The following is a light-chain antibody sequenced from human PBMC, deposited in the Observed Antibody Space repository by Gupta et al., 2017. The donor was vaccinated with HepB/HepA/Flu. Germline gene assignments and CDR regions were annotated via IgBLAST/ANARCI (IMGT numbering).Light chain of an antibody. Sequence: DIQMTQSPSSLSASVGDRVTITCRASQSIRNYLNWYQQKPGKAPKLLIYTASSLQSGVPTRFSGSGSGTDFTLTISSLQPEDFASYFCQQSYRFPFTCGQGTKLEIK. CDR3: QQSYRFPFT. J-gene: IGKJ2*01. CDR2: TAS. V-gene: IGKV1-39*01. CDR1: QSIRNY.